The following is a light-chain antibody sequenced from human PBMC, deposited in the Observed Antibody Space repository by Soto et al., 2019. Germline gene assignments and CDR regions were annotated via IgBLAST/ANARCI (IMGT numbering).Light chain of an antibody. CDR3: MQALQSPPWT. CDR2: MGS. J-gene: IGKJ1*01. Sequence: EIVLTHSPLSLPVTPGEPASISCRSSQSLLHSNGHNYLDWYLQKPGQSPQLLIYMGSMRASGVPDRFSASGSGTDFILKISRVEAEDVGVYYCMQALQSPPWTFGQGTKVDIK. CDR1: QSLLHSNGHNY. V-gene: IGKV2-28*01.